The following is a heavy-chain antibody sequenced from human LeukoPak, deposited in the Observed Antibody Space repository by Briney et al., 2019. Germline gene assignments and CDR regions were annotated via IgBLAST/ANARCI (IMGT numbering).Heavy chain of an antibody. CDR2: IIPILGIA. V-gene: IGHV1-69*04. Sequence: ASVKVSCKASGGTFSSYAISWVRQAPGQGLEWMGRIIPILGIANYAQKFQGRVTITADKSTSTAYMELSSLRSEDTAVYYCASDYSNGPLDYGGQGTLVTVSS. CDR1: GGTFSSYA. D-gene: IGHD4-11*01. CDR3: ASDYSNGPLDY. J-gene: IGHJ4*02.